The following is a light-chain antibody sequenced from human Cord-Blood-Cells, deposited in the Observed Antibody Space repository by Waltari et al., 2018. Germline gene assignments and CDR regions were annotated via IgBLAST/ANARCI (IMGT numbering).Light chain of an antibody. V-gene: IGLV3-25*02. J-gene: IGLJ3*02. CDR3: QSADSSGTYWV. Sequence: SYELTQPPSVSVSPGQTARITCSGDALPKQYAYRYQQKPGQAPVLVIYKGSERPSGIPERFSGSSSGTTVTLTISGVQAEDEADYYCQSADSSGTYWVFGGGTKLTVL. CDR2: KGS. CDR1: ALPKQY.